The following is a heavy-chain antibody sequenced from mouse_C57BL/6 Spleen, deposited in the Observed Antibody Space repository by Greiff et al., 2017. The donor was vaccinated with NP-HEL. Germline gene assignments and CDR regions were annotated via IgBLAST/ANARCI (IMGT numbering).Heavy chain of an antibody. CDR1: GFTFSSYA. CDR2: ISDGGSYT. D-gene: IGHD1-1*01. J-gene: IGHJ1*03. Sequence: EVQVVESGGGLVKPGGSLKLSCAASGFTFSSYAMSWVRQTPEKRLEWVATISDGGSYTYYPDNVKGRFTISRDNAKNNLYLQMSHLKSEDTAMYYCARGASTVVATKYFDVWGTGTTVTVSS. CDR3: ARGASTVVATKYFDV. V-gene: IGHV5-4*01.